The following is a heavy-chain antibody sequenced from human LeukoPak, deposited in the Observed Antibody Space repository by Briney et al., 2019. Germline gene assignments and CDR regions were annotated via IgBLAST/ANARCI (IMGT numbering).Heavy chain of an antibody. CDR2: IIPIFGTA. CDR3: ARDRYGPGSYYAFDY. J-gene: IGHJ4*02. D-gene: IGHD3-10*01. CDR1: GGTFSSYA. V-gene: IGHV1-69*13. Sequence: SVKVSCKASGGTFSSYAISWVRQAPGQGLEWMGGIIPIFGTANYAQKFQGRVTITADESTSTAYMELSSLRSEDTAVYYCARDRYGPGSYYAFDYWGQGTLVTVSS.